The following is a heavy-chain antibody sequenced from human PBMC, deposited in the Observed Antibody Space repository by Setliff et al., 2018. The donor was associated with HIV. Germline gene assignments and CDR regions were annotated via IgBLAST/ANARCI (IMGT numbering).Heavy chain of an antibody. Sequence: QTGGSLRLSCAASGFTFRSYAMSWVRQAPGKGLEWVSVISGSGGSTYYADSVKGRFTISRDNSKNTLYLQMNSLRAADTAVYYCAREIRAGNYPPYNYYFYMDVWGKGTTVTVSS. CDR1: GFTFRSYA. J-gene: IGHJ6*03. CDR3: AREIRAGNYPPYNYYFYMDV. CDR2: ISGSGGST. D-gene: IGHD4-4*01. V-gene: IGHV3-23*01.